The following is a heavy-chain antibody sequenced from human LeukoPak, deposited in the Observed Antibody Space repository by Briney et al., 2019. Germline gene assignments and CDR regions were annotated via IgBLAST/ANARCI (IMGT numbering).Heavy chain of an antibody. CDR2: IIPIFGTA. V-gene: IGHV1-69*13. J-gene: IGHJ6*04. CDR3: ARIWGRRVPAAIQYGMDV. Sequence: SVKVSCKASGGTFSSYAISWVRQAPGQGLEWMGGIIPIFGTANYAQKFQGRVTITADESTSTAYMELSSLRSEDTAVYYRARIWGRRVPAAIQYGMDVWGKGTTVTVSS. D-gene: IGHD2-2*01. CDR1: GGTFSSYA.